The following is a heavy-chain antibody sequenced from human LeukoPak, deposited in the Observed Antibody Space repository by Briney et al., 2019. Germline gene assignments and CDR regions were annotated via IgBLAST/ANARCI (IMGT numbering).Heavy chain of an antibody. CDR3: ARGPHCTNGVCYKFYYYYYGMDV. CDR2: INHSGST. V-gene: IGHV4-34*01. Sequence: PSETLSLTCAVYGGSFSGYYWSWIRQPPGKGLEWIGEINHSGSTNYNPSLKSRVTISVDTSKNQFSLKLSSVTAADTAVYYCARGPHCTNGVCYKFYYYYYGMDVWGRGTTVTVSS. D-gene: IGHD2-8*01. CDR1: GGSFSGYY. J-gene: IGHJ6*02.